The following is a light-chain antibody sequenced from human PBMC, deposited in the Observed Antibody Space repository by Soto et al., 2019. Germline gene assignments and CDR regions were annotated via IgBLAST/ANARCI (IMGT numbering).Light chain of an antibody. CDR1: QSVSSY. Sequence: EIVLTQSPATLSLSPGDRATLSCRASQSVSSYLAWYQQKPGQAPRLLIYDASNRATGIPDRFSGTGSGTEVTLTISSLQSEDFALYYCQQYNDWPLTFGQGTKVDIK. CDR2: DAS. J-gene: IGKJ1*01. V-gene: IGKV3-11*01. CDR3: QQYNDWPLT.